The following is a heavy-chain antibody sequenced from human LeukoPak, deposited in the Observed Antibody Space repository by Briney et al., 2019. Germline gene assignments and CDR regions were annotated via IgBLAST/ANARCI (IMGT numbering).Heavy chain of an antibody. V-gene: IGHV3-7*01. CDR2: IKQDGSEK. Sequence: GGSLRLSWAASGFTVSSYWVSWVRQAPGKGLEWVANIKQDGSEKYYVDSVKGRFTISRDNAKNSLYLQMNTLRAEDTAVYYCARDLLWGQGTLVTVSS. J-gene: IGHJ4*02. CDR3: ARDLL. CDR1: GFTVSSYW.